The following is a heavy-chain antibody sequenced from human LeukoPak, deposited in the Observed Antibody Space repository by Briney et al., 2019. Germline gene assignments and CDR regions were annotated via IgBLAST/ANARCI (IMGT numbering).Heavy chain of an antibody. J-gene: IGHJ4*02. CDR1: GGSFSGYY. CDR2: INHSGST. Sequence: SETLSLTCAAYGGSFSGYYWSWIRQPPGKGLEWIGEINHSGSTNYNPSLKSRVTISVDTSKNQFSLKLSSVTAADTAVYYCARGDDFWSGYEVFDYWGQGTLVTVSS. D-gene: IGHD3-3*01. CDR3: ARGDDFWSGYEVFDY. V-gene: IGHV4-34*01.